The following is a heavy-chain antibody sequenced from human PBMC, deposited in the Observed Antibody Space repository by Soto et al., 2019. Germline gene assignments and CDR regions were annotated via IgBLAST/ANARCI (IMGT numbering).Heavy chain of an antibody. V-gene: IGHV3-23*01. CDR2: ISGSGGST. CDR3: AKDPTAVVPAAMVAFDI. J-gene: IGHJ3*02. CDR1: GFTFSSYA. Sequence: GGSLRLSCAASGFTFSSYAMSWVRQAPGKGLEWVSAISGSGGSTYYADSVKGRFTISRDNSKNTLYLQMNSLRAEDTAVYYCAKDPTAVVPAAMVAFDIWGQGTMITVSS. D-gene: IGHD2-2*01.